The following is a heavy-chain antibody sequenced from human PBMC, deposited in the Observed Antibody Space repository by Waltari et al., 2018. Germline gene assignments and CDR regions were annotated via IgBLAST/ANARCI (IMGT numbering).Heavy chain of an antibody. D-gene: IGHD3-3*01. Sequence: QLQLQESGPGLVKPSETLSLTCTVSGGSISSSSYYWGWTRHPPGKGLEWIGSIYYSGSTYYNPSLKSRVTISVDTSKNQFSLKLSSVTAADTAVYYCARERITIFGVVINFDYWGQGTLVTVSS. CDR1: GGSISSSSYY. V-gene: IGHV4-39*07. J-gene: IGHJ4*02. CDR2: IYYSGST. CDR3: ARERITIFGVVINFDY.